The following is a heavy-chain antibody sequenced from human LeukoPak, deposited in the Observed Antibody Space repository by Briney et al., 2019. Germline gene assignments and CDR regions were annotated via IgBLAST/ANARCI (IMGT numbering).Heavy chain of an antibody. CDR2: IYQSGST. J-gene: IGHJ4*02. CDR1: GGSISSSNW. Sequence: PSETLSLTCAVSGGSISSSNWWRWVRQPPGKGLEWIGEIYQSGSTNYNPSLKSRVTISVDKSKNQFPLKLSSVTAADTAVYYCARVARCTSCFDVDYWGQGTLVTVSS. V-gene: IGHV4-4*02. CDR3: ARVARCTSCFDVDY. D-gene: IGHD2-2*01.